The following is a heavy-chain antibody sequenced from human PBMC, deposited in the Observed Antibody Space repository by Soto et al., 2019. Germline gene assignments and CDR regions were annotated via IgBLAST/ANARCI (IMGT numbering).Heavy chain of an antibody. CDR1: GFTFSSYG. Sequence: QVQLVESGGGVVQPGRSLRLSCAASGFTFSSYGMHWVRQAPGKGLEWVAVISYDGSNKYYADSVKGRFTISRDNSKNTLYLQMNSLRAEDTAVYYCARVAVAGRDYGMDVWGQGTTVTVSS. D-gene: IGHD6-19*01. J-gene: IGHJ6*02. V-gene: IGHV3-30*03. CDR2: ISYDGSNK. CDR3: ARVAVAGRDYGMDV.